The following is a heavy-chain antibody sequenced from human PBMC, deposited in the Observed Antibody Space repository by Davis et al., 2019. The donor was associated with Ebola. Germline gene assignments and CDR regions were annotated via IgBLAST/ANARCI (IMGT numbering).Heavy chain of an antibody. D-gene: IGHD3-10*01. CDR2: IIWNGGST. J-gene: IGHJ4*02. V-gene: IGHV3-20*04. Sequence: PGGSLRLSCAASGFTFDDYGMRWVRQAPGKGLEWVSGIIWNGGSTTYADAVEGRFTISRDNAKNSLYLQMNSLRAEDTALYYCARAQDSGSYYPFYFDYWGQGTLVTVSS. CDR1: GFTFDDYG. CDR3: ARAQDSGSYYPFYFDY.